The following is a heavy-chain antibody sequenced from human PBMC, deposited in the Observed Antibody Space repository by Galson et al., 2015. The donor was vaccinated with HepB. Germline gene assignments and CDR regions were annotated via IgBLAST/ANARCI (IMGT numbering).Heavy chain of an antibody. Sequence: SLRLSCAASGFTVSKNYMSWLRQAQGKGLEWVSDIYSGGYTYYADSVKGRFTISRDNSENTLYLQVNSLRVEDTAVYYCARENDWSYDYWGQGTLVTVSS. CDR3: ARENDWSYDY. V-gene: IGHV3-66*01. CDR1: GFTVSKNY. D-gene: IGHD2-21*01. CDR2: IYSGGYT. J-gene: IGHJ4*02.